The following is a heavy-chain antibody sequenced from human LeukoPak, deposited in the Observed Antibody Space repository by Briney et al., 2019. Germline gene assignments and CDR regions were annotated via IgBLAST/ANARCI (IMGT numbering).Heavy chain of an antibody. V-gene: IGHV3-74*01. CDR1: GFTFSSYW. Sequence: GGSLRLSCAASGFTFSSYWMHWVRQAPGKGLVWVSRINSDGSSTSYADSVKGRFTISRDNAKNTLYLQMNSLRAEDTAVYYCARDPYYYDSSGYYSKSDAFDIWGQGTMVTVSS. J-gene: IGHJ3*02. D-gene: IGHD3-22*01. CDR2: INSDGSST. CDR3: ARDPYYYDSSGYYSKSDAFDI.